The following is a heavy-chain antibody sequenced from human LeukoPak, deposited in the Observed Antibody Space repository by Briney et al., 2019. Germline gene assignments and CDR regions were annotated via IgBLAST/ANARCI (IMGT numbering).Heavy chain of an antibody. CDR2: INSDGSST. CDR1: GFTFSSYC. V-gene: IGHV3-74*01. CDR3: ASLAYCGGDCYPDLYGMDV. Sequence: PGGSLRLSCAASGFTFSSYCMHWVRQAPGKGLVWVSRINSDGSSTSYADSVKGRFTISRDNAKNTLYLQMNSLRAEDTAVYYSASLAYCGGDCYPDLYGMDVWGQGTTVTVSS. J-gene: IGHJ6*02. D-gene: IGHD2-21*02.